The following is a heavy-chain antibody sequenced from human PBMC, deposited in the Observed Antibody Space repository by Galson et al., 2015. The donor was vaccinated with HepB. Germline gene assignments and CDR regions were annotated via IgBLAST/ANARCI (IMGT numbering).Heavy chain of an antibody. D-gene: IGHD3-22*01. Sequence: SLRLSCAVSRFTLNRYSMSWVRQAPGKGLEWVSSIGTGTTDIYYADSAKGRFTISRDNAKNSLNLQMDSLRGEDTALYYCARDLPYYDSVGGMDVWGQGTTVTVSS. CDR1: RFTLNRYS. CDR2: IGTGTTDI. V-gene: IGHV3-21*06. J-gene: IGHJ6*02. CDR3: ARDLPYYDSVGGMDV.